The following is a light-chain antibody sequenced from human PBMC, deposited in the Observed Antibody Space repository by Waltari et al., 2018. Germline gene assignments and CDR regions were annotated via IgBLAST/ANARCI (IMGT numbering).Light chain of an antibody. CDR2: TEN. J-gene: IGLJ2*01. V-gene: IGLV1-44*01. CDR3: QTWDDSLNGVV. Sequence: QSVLTQPPSASGTPGQTVTISCSGSSSNIGVNTVNWYQQLPGTAPKLLIYTENLRPSGVPVRFSGSKSGTSASLAISGLQSEDEADYHCQTWDDSLNGVVFGGGTKLTVL. CDR1: SSNIGVNT.